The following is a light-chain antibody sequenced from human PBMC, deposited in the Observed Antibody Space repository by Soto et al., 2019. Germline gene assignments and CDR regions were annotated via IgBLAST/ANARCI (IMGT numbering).Light chain of an antibody. CDR2: GAS. V-gene: IGKV3-20*01. CDR3: QQLET. Sequence: EIVLTQSPGTLSLSPGERATLSCRASQSVSSSYLAWYQQKPGQAPRLLIYGASSRATGIPDRFSGSGSGTELTLTISSSENEDFAVYYCQQLETFRQGTKVDIK. CDR1: QSVSSSY. J-gene: IGKJ1*01.